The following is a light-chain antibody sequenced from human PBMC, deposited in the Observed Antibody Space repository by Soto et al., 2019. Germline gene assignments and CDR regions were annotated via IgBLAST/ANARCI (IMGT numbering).Light chain of an antibody. CDR3: SSYTTSNTRQIV. CDR1: SSDVGGYNY. Sequence: QSVLTQPASVSGPPGQSITISCTGTSSDVGGYNYVSWYQHHPGKAPKLIIFDVSNRPSGVSNPFSGSKSGNTASLTISALQPEDEADYYCSSYTTSNTRQIVFGTGTKVTVL. V-gene: IGLV2-14*03. J-gene: IGLJ1*01. CDR2: DVS.